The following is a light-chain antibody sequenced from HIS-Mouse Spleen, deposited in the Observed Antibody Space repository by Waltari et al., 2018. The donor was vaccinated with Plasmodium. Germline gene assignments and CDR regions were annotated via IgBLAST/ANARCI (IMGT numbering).Light chain of an antibody. J-gene: IGLJ2*01. CDR3: QAWDSSTAWV. CDR1: KLGGKS. Sequence: SYELTQPPSVSVSPGQTASITCSGDKLGGKSACWYQQKPGKSPLLVIYQDSKRASGIPGRFSGSNSGNTATMTISGTQAMDEADYYCQAWDSSTAWVFGGGTKLTVL. CDR2: QDS. V-gene: IGLV3-1*01.